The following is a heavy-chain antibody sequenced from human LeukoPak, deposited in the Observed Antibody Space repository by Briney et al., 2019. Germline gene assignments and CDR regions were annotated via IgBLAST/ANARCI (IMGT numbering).Heavy chain of an antibody. CDR1: GGSISSYY. CDR3: ARGLRGGPFDY. J-gene: IGHJ4*02. D-gene: IGHD3-16*01. Sequence: SETLSLTCTVSGGSISSYYWSWIRQPPGKGLEWIGYIYYSGSTNYNPSLKSRVTISVDTSKNQFSLKLSSVTAADTAVYYCARGLRGGPFDYWGQGTLVTVSS. CDR2: IYYSGST. V-gene: IGHV4-59*01.